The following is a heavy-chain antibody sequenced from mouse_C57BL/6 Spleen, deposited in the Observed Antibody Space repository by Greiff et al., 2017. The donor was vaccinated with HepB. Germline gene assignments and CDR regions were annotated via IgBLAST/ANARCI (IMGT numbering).Heavy chain of an antibody. Sequence: QVQLQQPGAELVKPGASVKMSCKASGYTFTSYWITWVKQRPGQGLEWIGDIYPGSGSTNYNEKFKSKATLTVDTSSSTAYMQLSSLTSEDSAVYYCARYYSNWAWFAYWGQGTLVTVSA. V-gene: IGHV1-55*01. J-gene: IGHJ3*01. D-gene: IGHD2-5*01. CDR3: ARYYSNWAWFAY. CDR2: IYPGSGST. CDR1: GYTFTSYW.